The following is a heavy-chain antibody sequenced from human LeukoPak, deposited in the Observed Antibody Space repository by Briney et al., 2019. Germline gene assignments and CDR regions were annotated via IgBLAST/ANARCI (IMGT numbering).Heavy chain of an antibody. V-gene: IGHV4-61*01. Sequence: SETLSLTCTVSGGSVSSGSYYWSWIRQPPGKGLEWIGYIYYSGSTNYNPSLKSRVTISVDTSKNQFSLKLSSVTAADTAVYYCARRYCSSTSCYVAYFDYWGQGTLVTVSS. D-gene: IGHD2-2*01. J-gene: IGHJ4*02. CDR3: ARRYCSSTSCYVAYFDY. CDR1: GGSVSSGSYY. CDR2: IYYSGST.